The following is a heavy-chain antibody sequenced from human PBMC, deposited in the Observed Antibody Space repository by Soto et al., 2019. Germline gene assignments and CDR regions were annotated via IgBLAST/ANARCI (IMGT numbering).Heavy chain of an antibody. CDR3: ARDRALCSGRSCYSPPDYYYYKDV. Sequence: QVQLQESGPGLVKPSETLSLTCTVSGVSISSSYWSWIRQPPGKGLEWIGYIYNSGSTNYNPSLKSRVTISVDMSKNQVSRGLSTGTAADTAVYYCARDRALCSGRSCYSPPDYYYYKDVWGKGTTVTVS. D-gene: IGHD2-15*01. V-gene: IGHV4-59*01. CDR1: GVSISSSY. J-gene: IGHJ6*03. CDR2: IYNSGST.